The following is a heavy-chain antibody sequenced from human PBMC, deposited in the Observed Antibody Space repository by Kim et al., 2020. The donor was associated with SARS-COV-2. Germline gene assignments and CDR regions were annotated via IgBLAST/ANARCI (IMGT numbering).Heavy chain of an antibody. J-gene: IGHJ4*02. Sequence: SETLSLTCAVYGGSFSGYYWSWIRQPPGKGLEWIGEINHSGSTNYNPSSKSRVTRSVETSKNQFPLKLSSVTAADTAADYCARERQTHYPISYHFDYWGQGTLVTVSS. CDR2: INHSGST. D-gene: IGHD1-26*01. V-gene: IGHV4-34*01. CDR1: GGSFSGYY. CDR3: ARERQTHYPISYHFDY.